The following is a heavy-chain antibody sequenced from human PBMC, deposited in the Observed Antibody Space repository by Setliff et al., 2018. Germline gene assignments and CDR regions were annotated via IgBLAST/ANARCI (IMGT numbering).Heavy chain of an antibody. J-gene: IGHJ4*02. Sequence: GGSLRLSWAASGFTFSSYGMHWVRQAPGKGLEWVAFIRYDGSNKYYADSVRGRFTISRDNSKNTLYLQMNSLRAEDTAVYYCAKDRAKRGEGANLCYFDYWGQGTLVTVSS. V-gene: IGHV3-30*02. CDR2: IRYDGSNK. CDR3: AKDRAKRGEGANLCYFDY. D-gene: IGHD1-26*01. CDR1: GFTFSSYG.